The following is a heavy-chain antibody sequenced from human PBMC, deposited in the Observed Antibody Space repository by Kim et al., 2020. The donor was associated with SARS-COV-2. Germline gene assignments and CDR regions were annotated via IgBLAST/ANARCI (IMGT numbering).Heavy chain of an antibody. V-gene: IGHV3-23*01. Sequence: DSVTGRFTSSRDNSKSTLYLQRNSLRAEDTAVYYCAKRGVAVAGTGVVYWGQGTLVTVSS. J-gene: IGHJ4*02. D-gene: IGHD6-19*01. CDR3: AKRGVAVAGTGVVY.